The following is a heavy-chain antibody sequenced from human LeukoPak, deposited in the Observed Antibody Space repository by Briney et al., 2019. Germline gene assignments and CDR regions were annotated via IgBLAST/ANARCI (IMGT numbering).Heavy chain of an antibody. CDR1: GYTYTSYG. Sequence: ASVKVSRKASGYTYTSYGISWARQAPGQGLEGMGWISAYNGNTNYAQKLQGRVTMTTDTSTSTAYMELRSLRSDDTAVYYCARLKGDDIVLMVYAPTFDPWGQGTLVTVSS. D-gene: IGHD2-8*01. CDR2: ISAYNGNT. CDR3: ARLKGDDIVLMVYAPTFDP. V-gene: IGHV1-18*01. J-gene: IGHJ5*02.